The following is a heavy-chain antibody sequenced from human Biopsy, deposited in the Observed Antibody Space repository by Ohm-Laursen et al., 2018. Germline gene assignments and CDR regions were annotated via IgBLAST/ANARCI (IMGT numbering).Heavy chain of an antibody. V-gene: IGHV3-21*01. D-gene: IGHD6-6*01. J-gene: IGHJ6*02. CDR1: GFTFSSYS. CDR2: ISETSSHI. CDR3: ARDSRRTAREGGMDV. Sequence: SLRLSCAASGFTFSSYSMNWVRQAPGKGLEWISYISETSSHIYDADSVKGRFTVARDNAKNSLYLQLNSLRAEDTAVYYCARDSRRTAREGGMDVWVQGTTVTVSS.